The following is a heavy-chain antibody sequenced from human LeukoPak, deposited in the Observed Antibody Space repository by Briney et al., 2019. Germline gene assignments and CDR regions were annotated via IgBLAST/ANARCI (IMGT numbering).Heavy chain of an antibody. CDR2: ISWNSGSI. D-gene: IGHD6-19*01. V-gene: IGHV3-9*01. CDR1: GFTFDDYA. J-gene: IGHJ4*02. Sequence: GGSLRLSCAASGFTFDDYAMHWVRQAPGKGLEWVSGISWNSGSIGYADSVKGRFTISRDNAKNSLYLQMNSVRAEDTALYYCAKDKRAVAGTMLGSWGQGTLVTVSS. CDR3: AKDKRAVAGTMLGS.